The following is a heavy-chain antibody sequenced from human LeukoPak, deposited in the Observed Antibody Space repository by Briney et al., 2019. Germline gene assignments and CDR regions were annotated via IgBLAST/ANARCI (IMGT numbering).Heavy chain of an antibody. V-gene: IGHV1-58*01. D-gene: IGHD2-21*02. CDR2: IVVGSGNT. Sequence: ASVKVSCKASGFTFTSSAAQWVRQARGQRLEWIGWIVVGSGNTNYAQKFQERVTITRDMSTSTAYMELSSLRSEDTAVYYCAADRPPYCGGDCPFDYWGQGTLVTVSS. CDR3: AADRPPYCGGDCPFDY. CDR1: GFTFTSSA. J-gene: IGHJ4*02.